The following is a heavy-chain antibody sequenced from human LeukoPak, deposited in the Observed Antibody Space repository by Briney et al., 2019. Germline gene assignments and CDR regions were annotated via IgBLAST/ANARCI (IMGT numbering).Heavy chain of an antibody. D-gene: IGHD2-21*01. CDR2: FSGSDGST. CDR1: GFIFNNYA. Sequence: GGSLRLSCAASGFIFNNYAKYWVRQAPGKGLEWVSGFSGSDGSTFYADSVKGRFTISRDNSKNTLYLQMNSLRAEDTAIYYCAKGGIYFHDPLDYWGQGTLVTVSS. CDR3: AKGGIYFHDPLDY. V-gene: IGHV3-23*01. J-gene: IGHJ4*02.